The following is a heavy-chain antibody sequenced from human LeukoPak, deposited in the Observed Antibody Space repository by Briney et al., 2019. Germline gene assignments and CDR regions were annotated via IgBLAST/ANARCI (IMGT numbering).Heavy chain of an antibody. CDR2: ISAYNGNT. V-gene: IGHV1-18*01. J-gene: IGHJ6*03. CDR3: ASLQLRDDMDV. Sequence: ASVKVSCKASGYTFTTYSITWVRQAPGQGLEWMGWISAYNGNTNYAQNLQGRVTMTTDTSTSTAYMELRNLRSDDTAVYYCASLQLRDDMDVWGKGTTVTISS. CDR1: GYTFTTYS. D-gene: IGHD3-10*01.